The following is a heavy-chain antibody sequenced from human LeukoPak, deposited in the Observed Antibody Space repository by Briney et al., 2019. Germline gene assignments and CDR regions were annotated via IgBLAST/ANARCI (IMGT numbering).Heavy chain of an antibody. J-gene: IGHJ4*02. Sequence: GASVNVSCKASGGTFSSYAISWVRQAPGQGLEWMGGIIPIFGTANYAQKFQGRVTITADESTSTAYMELSSLRSDDTAVYYCARVPADIVVVPTNWGQGTLVTVSS. D-gene: IGHD2-2*01. CDR2: IIPIFGTA. CDR1: GGTFSSYA. CDR3: ARVPADIVVVPTN. V-gene: IGHV1-69*13.